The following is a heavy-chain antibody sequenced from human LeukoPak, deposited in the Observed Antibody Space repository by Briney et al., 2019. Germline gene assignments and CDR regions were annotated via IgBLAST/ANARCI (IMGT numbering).Heavy chain of an antibody. D-gene: IGHD5-18*01. CDR1: GFTFSIYA. CDR2: ISGSGGST. J-gene: IGHJ6*02. CDR3: ARDAANTAMVTGGMDV. V-gene: IGHV3-23*01. Sequence: GGSLRLSCAASGFTFSIYAMSWVRQAPGKGLEWVSAISGSGGSTYYADSVKGRFTISRDNSKNTLYLQMNSLRAEDTAVYYCARDAANTAMVTGGMDVWGQGTTVTVSS.